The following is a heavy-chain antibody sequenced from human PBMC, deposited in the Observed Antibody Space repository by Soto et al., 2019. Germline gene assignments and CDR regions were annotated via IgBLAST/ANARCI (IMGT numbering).Heavy chain of an antibody. CDR3: AKDSRRASSIYYYYGMDV. J-gene: IGHJ6*02. V-gene: IGHV3-30*18. D-gene: IGHD6-13*01. CDR2: ISYDGSNK. CDR1: GFTFSSYG. Sequence: PGGSLRLSCAASGFTFSSYGMHWVRQAPGKGLEWVAVISYDGSNKYYADSVKGRFTISRDNSKNTLYLQMNSLRAEDTAVYYCAKDSRRASSIYYYYGMDVWGQGTTVTVSS.